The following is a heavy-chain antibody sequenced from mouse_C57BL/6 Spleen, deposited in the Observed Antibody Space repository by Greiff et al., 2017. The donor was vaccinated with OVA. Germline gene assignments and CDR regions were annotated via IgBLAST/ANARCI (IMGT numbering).Heavy chain of an antibody. Sequence: VQLQQSGAELAKPGASVKLSCKASGYTFTSYWMHWVKQRPGQGLEWIGYINPSSGYTKYNQKFKDKATLTADKSSSTAYMQLSSLTYEDSAVYYCARDSSTYYYAMDYWGQGTSVTVSS. CDR2: INPSSGYT. V-gene: IGHV1-7*01. D-gene: IGHD3-2*02. CDR1: GYTFTSYW. CDR3: ARDSSTYYYAMDY. J-gene: IGHJ4*01.